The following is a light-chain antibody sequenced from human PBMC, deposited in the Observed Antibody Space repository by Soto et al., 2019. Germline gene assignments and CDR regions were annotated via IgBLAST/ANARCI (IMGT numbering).Light chain of an antibody. V-gene: IGKV1-12*01. J-gene: IGKJ4*01. CDR2: GAS. CDR1: QDISSW. Sequence: DIQMTQSPSSVSASVGDRVTITCRASQDISSWLAWYQQKPGKVPKLLIYGASDLQSGVPSRFSGSGSGTYFTLTISSLQPEDVATYYSQQANSLPLTFGGGTKVEIK. CDR3: QQANSLPLT.